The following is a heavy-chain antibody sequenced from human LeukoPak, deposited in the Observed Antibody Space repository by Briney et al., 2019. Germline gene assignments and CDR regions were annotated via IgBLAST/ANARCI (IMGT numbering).Heavy chain of an antibody. D-gene: IGHD1-26*01. CDR1: GFTFSSYS. CDR3: SRDGRLPQNYYYYYYMDV. CDR2: IRSNSGTI. Sequence: GGSLRLSCTASGFTFSSYSMNWVRHAPGKGLEWVSYIRSNSGTIYYADSVKGRFTISRDNAKNSLYLQMNSLRAEDTAVYHCSRDGRLPQNYYYYYYMDVWGKGTTVTVSS. J-gene: IGHJ6*03. V-gene: IGHV3-48*01.